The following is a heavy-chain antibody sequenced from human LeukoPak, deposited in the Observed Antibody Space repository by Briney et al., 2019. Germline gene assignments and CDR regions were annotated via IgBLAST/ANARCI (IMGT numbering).Heavy chain of an antibody. V-gene: IGHV1-8*01. D-gene: IGHD2-15*01. J-gene: IGHJ6*03. CDR2: MNPNSGNT. CDR3: ARVGERVVGGGDYYYYYMDV. Sequence: ASVKVSCKASGYTFTSYDIHWVRQATGQGLEWMGWMNPNSGNTGYAQKFQGRVSMTRNTSISTAYMELSSLRSEDTAVYYCARVGERVVGGGDYYYYYMDVWGKGTTVTVSS. CDR1: GYTFTSYD.